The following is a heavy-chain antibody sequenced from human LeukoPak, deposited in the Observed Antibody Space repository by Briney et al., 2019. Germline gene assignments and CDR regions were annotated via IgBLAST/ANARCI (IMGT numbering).Heavy chain of an antibody. CDR3: AKPNYRYGDYDFDY. D-gene: IGHD4-17*01. V-gene: IGHV3-23*01. CDR2: ISGSGGST. CDR1: GFTFSSYA. J-gene: IGHJ4*02. Sequence: GGSLRLSRAASGFTFSSYAMSWVRQAPGKGLEWVSAISGSGGSTYYADSVKGRFTISRDNSKNTLYLQMNSLRAEDTAVYYCAKPNYRYGDYDFDYWGQGTLVTVSS.